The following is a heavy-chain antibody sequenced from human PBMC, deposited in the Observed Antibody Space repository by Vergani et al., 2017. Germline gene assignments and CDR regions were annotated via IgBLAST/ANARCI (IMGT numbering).Heavy chain of an antibody. CDR2: INPNSGGT. CDR1: GYTFTGYY. D-gene: IGHD3-10*01. V-gene: IGHV1-2*02. Sequence: QVQLVQSGAEVKKPGASVKVSCKASGYTFTGYYMHWVRQAPGQGLEWMGWINPNSGGTNYAQKFQGRVTMTRDTSTSTVYMELSSLRSEDTAVYYCARDVSQRSGFGELFGYWGQGTLVTVSS. CDR3: ARDVSQRSGFGELFGY. J-gene: IGHJ4*02.